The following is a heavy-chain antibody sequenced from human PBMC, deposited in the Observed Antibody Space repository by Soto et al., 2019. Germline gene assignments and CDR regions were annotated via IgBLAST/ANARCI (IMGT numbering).Heavy chain of an antibody. CDR1: GYRCTSYW. J-gene: IGHJ3*02. CDR3: ARPGGSYPDPFDI. V-gene: IGHV5-51*01. D-gene: IGHD1-26*01. CDR2: IYPSDSDT. Sequence: PXEFLKISCKGSGYRCTSYWIGWVRQIPGKGLEWMGIIYPSDSDTRYSPSFQGQVTISADKSISTAYLQWSSLKASDTAMYYCARPGGSYPDPFDIWGQGTMVTVSS.